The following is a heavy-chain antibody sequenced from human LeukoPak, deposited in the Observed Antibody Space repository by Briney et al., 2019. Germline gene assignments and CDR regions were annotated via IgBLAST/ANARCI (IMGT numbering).Heavy chain of an antibody. V-gene: IGHV5-51*01. J-gene: IGHJ3*02. CDR1: GYSFTNYW. Sequence: GESLKISCTASGYSFTNYWIAWVRQMPGKGLEWMGIIYLGDSDTRYSPSFQGQVTISADKSISTAYLQWSSLKASDTAMYYCARRYYYDSSGYYYGEDAFDIWGQGTMVTVSS. D-gene: IGHD3-22*01. CDR3: ARRYYYDSSGYYYGEDAFDI. CDR2: IYLGDSDT.